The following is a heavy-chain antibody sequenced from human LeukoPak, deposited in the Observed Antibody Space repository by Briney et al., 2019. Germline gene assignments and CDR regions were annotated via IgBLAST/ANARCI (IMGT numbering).Heavy chain of an antibody. J-gene: IGHJ3*02. CDR3: ARYCGGDCYSDDAFDI. D-gene: IGHD2-21*02. Sequence: SETLSLTCTVSGGSFSSYYWSWIRQPPGKGLEWIGYISYSGSTTYSPPLKSRVTISVDTSKNQFSLKLSSVTAADTAVYCCARYCGGDCYSDDAFDIWGQGTMVTVSS. CDR1: GGSFSSYY. CDR2: ISYSGST. V-gene: IGHV4-59*12.